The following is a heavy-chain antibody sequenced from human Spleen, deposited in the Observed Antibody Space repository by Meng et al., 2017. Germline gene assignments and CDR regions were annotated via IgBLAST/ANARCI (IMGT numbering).Heavy chain of an antibody. CDR1: GDSVSSNSVA. D-gene: IGHD3-16*01. CDR2: TNYRSKWYK. J-gene: IGHJ4*02. Sequence: QVQLQQSGPGLEKPSQTLSLTCAISGDSVSSNSVAWNWIRQSPSRGLEWLGRTNYRSKWYKHYAVSVKSRITINPDTSRNQLCLQLNSMTPEDTAVYYCARQEGAFDYWGQGTLVTVSS. CDR3: ARQEGAFDY. V-gene: IGHV6-1*01.